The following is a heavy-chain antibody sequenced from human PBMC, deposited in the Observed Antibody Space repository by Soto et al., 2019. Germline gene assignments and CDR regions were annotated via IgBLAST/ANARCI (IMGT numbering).Heavy chain of an antibody. CDR2: IIPIFGTI. V-gene: IGHV1-69*05. D-gene: IGHD2-2*01. CDR3: AREGLTFGPGAVGGAFDI. CDR1: GGTFDSNA. Sequence: QVQLVQSGTEVRKPGSSVKVSCKASGGTFDSNAISWVRLAPGQGLEWMGGIIPIFGTINNAQKFQDRVTITSEESANRLYMELSSLRSENTAIYYCAREGLTFGPGAVGGAFDIWGQGTLVTVSS. J-gene: IGHJ3*02.